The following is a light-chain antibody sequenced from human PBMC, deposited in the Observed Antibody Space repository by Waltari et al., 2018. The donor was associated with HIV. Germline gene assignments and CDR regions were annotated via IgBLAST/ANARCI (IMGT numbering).Light chain of an antibody. V-gene: IGKV3-11*01. Sequence: IVLTQSPATLSLSPGERATLSCRASQSVSSYLAWYQQKPGQAPRLLIYDASNRATGIPARFSGSGSGTDFTLTISSLEPEEFAIYYCQQRSNWPITFGQGTRLDIK. CDR3: QQRSNWPIT. CDR2: DAS. J-gene: IGKJ5*01. CDR1: QSVSSY.